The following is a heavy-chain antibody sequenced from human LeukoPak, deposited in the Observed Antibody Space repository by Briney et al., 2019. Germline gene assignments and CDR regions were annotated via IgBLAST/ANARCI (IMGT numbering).Heavy chain of an antibody. CDR3: AREARSEGNYFDY. D-gene: IGHD6-19*01. Sequence: PSETLSLTCTVSGGSISSYYWSWIRQPPGKGLEWIGYIYYSGSTNYNPSLKSRVTISVDTSKNQFSLKLSSVTAADTAVYYCAREARSEGNYFDYWGQGTLVTVSS. V-gene: IGHV4-59*01. CDR1: GGSISSYY. J-gene: IGHJ4*02. CDR2: IYYSGST.